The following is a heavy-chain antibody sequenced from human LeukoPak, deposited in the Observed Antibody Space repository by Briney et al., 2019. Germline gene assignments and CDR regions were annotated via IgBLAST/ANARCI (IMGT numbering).Heavy chain of an antibody. V-gene: IGHV3-66*01. CDR3: ARVLSVSYCDS. Sequence: GGSLTLSCAASGFTVSSNYMSWVRQAPGKGLEWVSVIYSGGSTYYADSVKGRFTISRDNSKNTLYLQMNSLRGEDSAVYYCARVLSVSYCDSWGQGTLVTVSS. J-gene: IGHJ4*02. CDR2: IYSGGST. D-gene: IGHD2/OR15-2a*01. CDR1: GFTVSSNY.